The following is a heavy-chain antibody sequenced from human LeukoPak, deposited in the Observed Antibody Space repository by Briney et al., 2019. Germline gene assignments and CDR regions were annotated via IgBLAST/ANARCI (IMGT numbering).Heavy chain of an antibody. V-gene: IGHV4-39*07. CDR2: INHSGST. CDR3: AREVTWPMVRVNGYYYYYYMDV. CDR1: GGSISSSSYY. J-gene: IGHJ6*03. Sequence: PSETLSLTCTVSGGSISSSSYYWGWIRQPPGKGLEWIGEINHSGSTNYNPSLKSRVTISVDTSKNQFSLKLSSVTAADTAVYYCAREVTWPMVRVNGYYYYYYMDVWGKGTTVTVSS. D-gene: IGHD3-10*01.